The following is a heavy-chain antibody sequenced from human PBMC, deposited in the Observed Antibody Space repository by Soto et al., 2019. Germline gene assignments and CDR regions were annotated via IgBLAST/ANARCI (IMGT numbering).Heavy chain of an antibody. D-gene: IGHD1-26*01. J-gene: IGHJ6*02. V-gene: IGHV1-3*01. CDR3: ARDFGGIVGATTSPRDYYYGMDV. Sequence: ASVKVSCKASGYTFTSYAMHWVRQAPGQRLEWIGWINAGNGNTKYSQKFQGRVTITRDTSASTAYMELSSLRSEDTAVYYCARDFGGIVGATTSPRDYYYGMDVWGQGTTVTVSS. CDR2: INAGNGNT. CDR1: GYTFTSYA.